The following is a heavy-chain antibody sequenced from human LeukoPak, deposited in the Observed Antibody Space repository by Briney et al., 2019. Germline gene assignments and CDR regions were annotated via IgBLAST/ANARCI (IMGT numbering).Heavy chain of an antibody. J-gene: IGHJ6*03. CDR3: ARDSSGSGYYYYYMDV. CDR1: GYSISSGSY. CDR2: TYTSGST. Sequence: SETLSLTCTVSGYSISSGSYWGWIRQPPGKGLEWIGRTYTSGSTNYNPSLKSRVTISVDTSKNQFSLKLSSVTAADTAVYYCARDSSGSGYYYYYMDVWGKGTTVTVSS. V-gene: IGHV4-38-2*02. D-gene: IGHD6-25*01.